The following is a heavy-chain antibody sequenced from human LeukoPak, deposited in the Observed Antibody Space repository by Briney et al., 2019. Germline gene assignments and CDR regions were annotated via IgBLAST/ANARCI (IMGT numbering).Heavy chain of an antibody. D-gene: IGHD2-2*03. J-gene: IGHJ5*02. V-gene: IGHV4-38-2*02. CDR2: IYHSGST. Sequence: SETLSLTRTVSGYSISSGYYWGWIRQPPGKGLEWIGSIYHSGSTYYNPSLKSRVTISVDTSKNQFSLKLSSVTAADTAVYYCASGYCSSTSCIGFDPWGQGTLVTVSS. CDR1: GYSISSGYY. CDR3: ASGYCSSTSCIGFDP.